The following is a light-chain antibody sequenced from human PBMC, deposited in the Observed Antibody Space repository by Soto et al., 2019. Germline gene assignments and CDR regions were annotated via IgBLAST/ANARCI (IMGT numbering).Light chain of an antibody. Sequence: EIVMTQSPGTLSVSPGEQATLSCRASQSVGSNVAWYQQKPGQAPRLLISSASTRATGIPARFSGTGSGTEFTLTISSLESEDFAIYYCQQYMNWPPKTFGQGTRVETK. V-gene: IGKV3-15*01. CDR2: SAS. J-gene: IGKJ1*01. CDR3: QQYMNWPPKT. CDR1: QSVGSN.